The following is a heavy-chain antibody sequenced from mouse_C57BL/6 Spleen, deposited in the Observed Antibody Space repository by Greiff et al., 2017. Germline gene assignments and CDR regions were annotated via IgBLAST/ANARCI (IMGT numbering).Heavy chain of an antibody. V-gene: IGHV1-15*01. D-gene: IGHD2-5*01. CDR1: GYTFTDYE. CDR3: TRDYSNYDGYGY. J-gene: IGHJ2*01. CDR2: IDPETGGT. Sequence: VQLQQSGAELVRPGASVTLSCKASGYTFTDYEMHWVKQTPVHGLEWIGAIDPETGGTAYNQKFKGKAILTADKSSSTAYMELRSLTSEDSAVYYCTRDYSNYDGYGYWGQGTTLTVSS.